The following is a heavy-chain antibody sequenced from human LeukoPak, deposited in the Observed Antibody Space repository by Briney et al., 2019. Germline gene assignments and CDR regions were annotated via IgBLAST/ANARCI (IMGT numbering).Heavy chain of an antibody. CDR1: GGTFSSYA. CDR3: ASDLGYCSGGSCYSGGDAFDI. Sequence: SVKVSCKASGGTFSSYAISWVRQAPGQGLEWMGRIIPIFGTANYAQKFQGRVTITTDDSTSTAYMELSSLRSEDTAVYYCASDLGYCSGGSCYSGGDAFDIWGQGTMVTVSS. D-gene: IGHD2-15*01. J-gene: IGHJ3*02. V-gene: IGHV1-69*05. CDR2: IIPIFGTA.